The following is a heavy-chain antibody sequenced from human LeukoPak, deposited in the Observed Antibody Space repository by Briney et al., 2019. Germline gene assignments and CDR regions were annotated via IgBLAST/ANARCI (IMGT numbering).Heavy chain of an antibody. CDR1: GFTFDDYA. V-gene: IGHV3-9*01. D-gene: IGHD3-10*01. Sequence: GGSLRLSCAASGFTFDDYAMHWVRQAPGKGLEWVSGISWNSGSIGYADSVKGRFTISRDNAKNSLYLQMNSLRAEDTAVYYCSRGRRVYYFGSGTYYSFFDHWGEGTLVTVSS. J-gene: IGHJ4*02. CDR2: ISWNSGSI. CDR3: SRGRRVYYFGSGTYYSFFDH.